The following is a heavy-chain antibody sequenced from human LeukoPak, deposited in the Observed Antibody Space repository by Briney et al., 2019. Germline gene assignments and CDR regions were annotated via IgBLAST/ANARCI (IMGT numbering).Heavy chain of an antibody. J-gene: IGHJ4*02. CDR2: IYYSGST. CDR3: AREVLDSSGYYLDY. Sequence: PSGALSLTCTVSGGSISSGGYYWSWIRQHPGKGLEWIGYIYYSGSTYYNPSLKSRVTISVDTSKNQFSLKLSSVTAADTAVYYCAREVLDSSGYYLDYWGQGTLVTVSS. D-gene: IGHD3-22*01. V-gene: IGHV4-31*03. CDR1: GGSISSGGYY.